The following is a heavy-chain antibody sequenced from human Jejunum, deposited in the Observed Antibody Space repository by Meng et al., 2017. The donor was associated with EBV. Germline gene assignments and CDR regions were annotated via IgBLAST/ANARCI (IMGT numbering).Heavy chain of an antibody. CDR1: GGSVSSGGYY. D-gene: IGHD1-26*01. CDR3: ARDQNGSYFAY. Sequence: QVHLQGAGPGLVKPSETLSLTCTVSGGSVSSGGYYWSWIRQPPGKGLEWIGYIYNSESTNYKSSLKSRVTISADTSKNQFSLRLSSVTAADTAVYYCARDQNGSYFAYWGQGTLVTVSS. CDR2: IYNSEST. J-gene: IGHJ4*02. V-gene: IGHV4-61*08.